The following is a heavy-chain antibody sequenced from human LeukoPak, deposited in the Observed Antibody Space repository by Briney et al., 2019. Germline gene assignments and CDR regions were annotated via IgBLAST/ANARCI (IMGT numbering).Heavy chain of an antibody. CDR1: GGSISSYY. J-gene: IGHJ4*02. Sequence: SETLSLTCTVSGGSISSYYWSWIRQPPGEGLEWIGYIYYSGSTNYNPSLKSRVTISVDTSKNQFSLKLSSVTAADTAVYYCAGDGDYDYWGQGTLVTVSS. CDR3: AGDGDYDY. D-gene: IGHD4-17*01. V-gene: IGHV4-59*12. CDR2: IYYSGST.